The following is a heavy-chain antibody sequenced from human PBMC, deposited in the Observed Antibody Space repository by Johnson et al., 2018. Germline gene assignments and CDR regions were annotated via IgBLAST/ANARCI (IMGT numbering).Heavy chain of an antibody. Sequence: QVQLVQSGGGLVKPGGSLRLSCAASGFTFTDYYMSWIRQAPGKGLERVSYISSSGTNIYYADSVKGRFTSSRDNAKNSLYLQMNSLRAEETAVYYRGRGVGGDDAFDIWGQGTMVTVSS. D-gene: IGHD2-21*02. CDR1: GFTFTDYY. CDR2: ISSSGTNI. J-gene: IGHJ3*02. V-gene: IGHV3-11*04. CDR3: GRGVGGDDAFDI.